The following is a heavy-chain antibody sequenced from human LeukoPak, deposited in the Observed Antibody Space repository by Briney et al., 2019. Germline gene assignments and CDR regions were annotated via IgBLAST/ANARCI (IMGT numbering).Heavy chain of an antibody. V-gene: IGHV4-39*01. Sequence: KPLETLSLTCSVSGGSVTSGGFYWGWLRQPPGKGPEWIATVYYTGSTYYNPSLKSRVTISIDTSKNQFSLRLTSVTATDTAVYHCARPSGSGSLSRPFDPWGQGTLVTVSS. D-gene: IGHD3-10*01. J-gene: IGHJ5*02. CDR3: ARPSGSGSLSRPFDP. CDR2: VYYTGST. CDR1: GGSVTSGGFY.